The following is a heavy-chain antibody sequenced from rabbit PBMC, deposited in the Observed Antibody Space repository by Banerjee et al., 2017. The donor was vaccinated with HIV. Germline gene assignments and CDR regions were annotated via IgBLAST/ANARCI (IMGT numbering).Heavy chain of an antibody. Sequence: QEQLEESGGDLVKPEGSLTLTCKASGLDLSSSYWICWVRQAPGKGPEWIACINTSSGNTVYANWAKGRFTISKTSSTTVTLQMTSLTAADTATYFCARAGDDDYGDYFGYLGLWGQGTLVTVS. D-gene: IGHD2-1*01. CDR3: ARAGDDDYGDYFGYLGL. J-gene: IGHJ4*01. V-gene: IGHV1S45*01. CDR1: GLDLSSSYW. CDR2: INTSSGNT.